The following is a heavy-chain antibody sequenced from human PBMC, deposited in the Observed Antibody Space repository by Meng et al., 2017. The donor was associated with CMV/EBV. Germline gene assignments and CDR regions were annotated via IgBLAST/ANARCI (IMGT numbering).Heavy chain of an antibody. Sequence: GGSLRLSCAASGFTFSNAWMSWVRQAPGKGLEWVGRIKSKTDGGTTDYAAPVKGRFTISRDDSKNTLYLQMNSLKIEDTAVYYCTTSTMVRGVTPHWGQGTLVTVSS. V-gene: IGHV3-15*01. CDR3: TTSTMVRGVTPH. D-gene: IGHD3-10*01. J-gene: IGHJ4*02. CDR1: GFTFSNAW. CDR2: IKSKTDGGTT.